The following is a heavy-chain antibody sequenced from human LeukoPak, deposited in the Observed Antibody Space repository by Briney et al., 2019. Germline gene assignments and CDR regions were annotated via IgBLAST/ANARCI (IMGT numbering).Heavy chain of an antibody. CDR3: AKDHRDSRWELLRAVDY. J-gene: IGHJ4*02. D-gene: IGHD1-26*01. CDR2: ISGSGGST. V-gene: IGHV3-23*01. Sequence: GSLRLSCAASGFTFSSYAMSWVRQAPGKGLEWVSAISGSGGSTYYADSVKGRFTISRDNSKNTLYLQMNSLRAEDTAVYYCAKDHRDSRWELLRAVDYWGQGTLVTVSS. CDR1: GFTFSSYA.